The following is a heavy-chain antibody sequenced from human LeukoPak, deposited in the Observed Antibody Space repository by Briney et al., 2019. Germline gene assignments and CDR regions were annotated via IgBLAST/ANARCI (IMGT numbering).Heavy chain of an antibody. CDR1: GFTFDDYA. CDR3: ARDGT. CDR2: ISWNSGSV. J-gene: IGHJ4*02. V-gene: IGHV3-9*01. D-gene: IGHD1-1*01. Sequence: GRSLRLSCAASGFTFDDYAMHWVRQAPGKGLEWVSGISWNSGSVGYADSVKGRLTISRDNAKNSLYLQMNSLRAEDTAVYYCARDGTWGQGTLVTVSS.